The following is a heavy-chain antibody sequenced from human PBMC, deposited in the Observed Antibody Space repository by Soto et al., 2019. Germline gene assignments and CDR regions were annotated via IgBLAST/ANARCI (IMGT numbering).Heavy chain of an antibody. CDR1: GGSISSGGYY. Sequence: SETPALTCTVSGGSISSGGYYWSWIRQHPGKGLEWIGYIYYSGSTYYNPSLKSRVTISVDTSKNQFSLKLSSVTAADTAVYYCAKTYPIDYDTSAPNAFAIWGQWPILTVS. V-gene: IGHV4-31*03. J-gene: IGHJ3*02. CDR3: AKTYPIDYDTSAPNAFAI. CDR2: IYYSGST. D-gene: IGHD3-22*01.